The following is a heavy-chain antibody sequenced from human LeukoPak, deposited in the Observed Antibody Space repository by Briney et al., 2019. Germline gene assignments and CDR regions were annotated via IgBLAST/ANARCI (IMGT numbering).Heavy chain of an antibody. J-gene: IGHJ4*02. CDR3: VRVSDPTTVGSSTYSSSWYLRD. Sequence: PGGSLRLSCAGSRFIFSSYSMNWVRQAPGKGLEWVSSISSTSSYIYYADSVKGRFTISRDNAKNSLYLQMNSLRAEDTAVYYCVRVSDPTTVGSSTYSSSWYLRDWGQGTLVTVSS. V-gene: IGHV3-21*01. CDR1: RFIFSSYS. D-gene: IGHD6-13*01. CDR2: ISSTSSYI.